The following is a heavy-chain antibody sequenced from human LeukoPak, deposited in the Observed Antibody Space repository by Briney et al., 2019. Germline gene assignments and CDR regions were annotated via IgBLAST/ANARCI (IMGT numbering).Heavy chain of an antibody. CDR1: GGSISSYY. J-gene: IGHJ2*01. Sequence: PSETLSLTCTVSGGSISSYYWSWIRQPPGKGLEWIGYISYSGGTNYNPSLKSRVTMSVDTSKNQFSLKLTSVTAADTAFYYCARAKAYCTGDSYYGSYWYFDLWGRGTLVTVSS. D-gene: IGHD2-15*01. V-gene: IGHV4-59*01. CDR3: ARAKAYCTGDSYYGSYWYFDL. CDR2: ISYSGGT.